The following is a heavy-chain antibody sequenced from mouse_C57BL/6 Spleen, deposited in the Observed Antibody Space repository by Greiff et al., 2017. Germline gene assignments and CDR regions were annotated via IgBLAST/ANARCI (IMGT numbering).Heavy chain of an antibody. D-gene: IGHD3-2*02. CDR3: STAQATYYYAMDY. CDR2: IYPGSGST. V-gene: IGHV1-55*01. CDR1: GYTFTSYW. Sequence: QVQLQQPGAELVKPGASVKMSCKASGYTFTSYWITWVKQRPGQGLEWIGDIYPGSGSTNYNEKFKSKATLTVDTSSSTAYMQLSSLTSEDSAVYYCSTAQATYYYAMDYWGQGTSVTVSS. J-gene: IGHJ4*01.